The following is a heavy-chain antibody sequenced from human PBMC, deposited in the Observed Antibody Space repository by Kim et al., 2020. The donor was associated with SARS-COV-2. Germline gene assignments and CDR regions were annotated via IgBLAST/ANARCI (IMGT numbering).Heavy chain of an antibody. D-gene: IGHD5-12*01. CDR2: INPNSGGT. CDR3: ARIGVRWLQSPFDY. V-gene: IGHV1-2*06. Sequence: ASVKVSCKASGYTFTGYYMHWVRQAPGQGLEWMGRINPNSGGTNYAQKFQGRVTMTRDTSISTAYMELSRLRSDDTAVYYCARIGVRWLQSPFDYWGQGTLVTVSS. J-gene: IGHJ4*02. CDR1: GYTFTGYY.